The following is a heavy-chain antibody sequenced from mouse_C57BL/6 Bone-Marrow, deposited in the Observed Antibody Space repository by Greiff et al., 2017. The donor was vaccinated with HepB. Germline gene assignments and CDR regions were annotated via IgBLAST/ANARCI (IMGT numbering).Heavy chain of an antibody. D-gene: IGHD1-1*01. CDR3: ARVVAYYYAMDY. J-gene: IGHJ4*01. V-gene: IGHV1-26*01. CDR1: GYTFTDYY. CDR2: INPNNGGT. Sequence: VQLKQSGPELVKPGASVKISCKASGYTFTDYYMNWVKQSHGKSLEWIGDINPNNGGTSYNQKFKGKATLTVDKSSSTAYMELRSLTSEDSAVYYCARVVAYYYAMDYWGQGTSVTVSS.